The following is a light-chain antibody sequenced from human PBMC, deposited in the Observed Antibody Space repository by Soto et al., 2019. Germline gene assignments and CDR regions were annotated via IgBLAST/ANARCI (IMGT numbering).Light chain of an antibody. CDR1: SSDVGGYNY. CDR2: EVN. Sequence: QSAXXXPPSASGSPGQSVAISCXXTSSDVGGYNYVSWYQQHPGKAPNLMIYEVNKRPSGVPDRFSGSKSGNTASLTVSGLQAEDEADYYCSSYAGSSNVFGTGTKVTVL. CDR3: SSYAGSSNV. J-gene: IGLJ1*01. V-gene: IGLV2-8*01.